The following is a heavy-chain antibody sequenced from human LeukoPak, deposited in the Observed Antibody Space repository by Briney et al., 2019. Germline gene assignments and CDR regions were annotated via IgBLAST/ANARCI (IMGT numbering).Heavy chain of an antibody. CDR1: GFTFGDYA. V-gene: IGHV3-49*04. Sequence: GGSLRLSCTASGFTFGDYAISWVRQAPGKGLEWVGFIRSKAYGGTTEYAASVKGRFTISRDDSKSIAYLQMNSLKTEDTAVYYCTRGRIVGNPLDYWGQGTLVTVSS. CDR2: IRSKAYGGTT. J-gene: IGHJ4*02. D-gene: IGHD1-26*01. CDR3: TRGRIVGNPLDY.